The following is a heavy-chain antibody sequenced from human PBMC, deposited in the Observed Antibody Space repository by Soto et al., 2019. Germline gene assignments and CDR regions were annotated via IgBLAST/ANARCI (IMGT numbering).Heavy chain of an antibody. D-gene: IGHD1-20*01. J-gene: IGHJ4*02. V-gene: IGHV1-69*01. CDR3: ARGYSTGYFDY. CDR2: IIPMFDTP. Sequence: EQELEWMGDIIPMFDTPKYAQKFQGRVTITADESTSAAYMELSSLRAEDTAVYYCARGYSTGYFDYWGQGTLVTVSS.